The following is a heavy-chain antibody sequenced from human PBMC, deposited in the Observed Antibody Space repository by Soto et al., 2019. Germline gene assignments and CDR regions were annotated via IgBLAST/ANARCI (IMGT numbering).Heavy chain of an antibody. CDR3: ARDGDSGTYEY. CDR2: IVPIFGSR. J-gene: IGHJ4*02. D-gene: IGHD5-12*01. Sequence: GASVKVSCKASGDSFSSYAMSWVRQAPGQGLEWMGGIVPIFGSRNYAQKLQGRVTITADEPTSTVYMELTSLTYDDTAIYYCARDGDSGTYEYWGQGTLVTVSS. V-gene: IGHV1-69*13. CDR1: GDSFSSYA.